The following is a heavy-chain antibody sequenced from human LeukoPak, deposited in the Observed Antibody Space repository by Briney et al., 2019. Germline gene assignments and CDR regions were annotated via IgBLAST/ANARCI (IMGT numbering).Heavy chain of an antibody. V-gene: IGHV1-2*02. CDR1: GYTFTGYY. CDR3: ARVSDIVVVPAAFNWFDP. D-gene: IGHD2-2*01. J-gene: IGHJ5*02. Sequence: ASVKVSCKASGYTFTGYYMHWVRQAPGQGLEWMGWINPNSGGTNYAQKFQGRVTMTRDTSISTAYMELSRLRSDDTAVYYCARVSDIVVVPAAFNWFDPWGQGTLVTVSS. CDR2: INPNSGGT.